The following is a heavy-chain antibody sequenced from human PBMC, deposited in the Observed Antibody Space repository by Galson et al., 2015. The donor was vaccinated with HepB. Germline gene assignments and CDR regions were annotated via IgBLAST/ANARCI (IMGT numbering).Heavy chain of an antibody. CDR3: ARGLRGGLGGRLEL. Sequence: ETLSLTCGVDGGSFSGYQWSWLRQPPGKAPEWIGEINYRGSTSYSPSLKSRVTISLDTSKNQFSLELTSVTAADTAVYFCARGLRGGLGGRLELWGQGALVTVSS. CDR1: GGSFSGYQ. D-gene: IGHD3-16*01. CDR2: INYRGST. V-gene: IGHV4-34*01. J-gene: IGHJ5*02.